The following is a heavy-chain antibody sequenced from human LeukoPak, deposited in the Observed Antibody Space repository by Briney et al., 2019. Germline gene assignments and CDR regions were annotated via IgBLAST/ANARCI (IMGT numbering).Heavy chain of an antibody. Sequence: SETLSLTCTVSGGSISSGGYYWSCIRQPPGKGLEWIGYIYHSGSTYYNPSLKSRVTISVDRSKNQFSLKLSSVTAADTAVYYCAREEGQLVDYWGQGTLVTVSS. D-gene: IGHD6-6*01. J-gene: IGHJ4*02. CDR1: GGSISSGGYY. CDR3: AREEGQLVDY. CDR2: IYHSGST. V-gene: IGHV4-30-2*01.